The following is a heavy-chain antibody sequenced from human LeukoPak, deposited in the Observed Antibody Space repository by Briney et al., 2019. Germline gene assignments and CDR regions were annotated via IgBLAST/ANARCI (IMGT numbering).Heavy chain of an antibody. V-gene: IGHV4-4*07. J-gene: IGHJ4*02. Sequence: SETLSLTCTVSGGSISSYYWSWIRQPAGKGLEWIGRIYSSGSTNYNPSLKSRVIMSVDTSKNQFSLKLSSVTAADTAVYYCARDLIVPDAMTGSGSYSTDYWGQGTLATVSS. CDR1: GGSISSYY. D-gene: IGHD3-10*01. CDR3: ARDLIVPDAMTGSGSYSTDY. CDR2: IYSSGST.